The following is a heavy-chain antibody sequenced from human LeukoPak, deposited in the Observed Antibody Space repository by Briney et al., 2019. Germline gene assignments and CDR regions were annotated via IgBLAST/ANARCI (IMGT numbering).Heavy chain of an antibody. Sequence: GSLRLSCAASGFTFSSYSMNWVRQAPGKGLEWVSYISSSSTIYYADSVKGRFTISRDNAKNSLYLQMNSLRAEDTAVYYCARGKLVVPAAMRDYWGQGTLVTVSS. J-gene: IGHJ4*02. D-gene: IGHD2-2*01. CDR2: ISSSSTI. CDR1: GFTFSSYS. V-gene: IGHV3-48*01. CDR3: ARGKLVVPAAMRDY.